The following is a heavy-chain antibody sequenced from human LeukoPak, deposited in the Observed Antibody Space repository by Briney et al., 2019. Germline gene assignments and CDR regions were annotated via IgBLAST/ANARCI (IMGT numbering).Heavy chain of an antibody. CDR2: ISGSGGST. CDR3: AKLLYYYDSSQPY. D-gene: IGHD3-22*01. J-gene: IGHJ4*02. CDR1: GFTFSSYG. Sequence: GGSLRLSCAASGFTFSSYGMSWVRQAPGKGREGVSAISGSGGSTYYADSVKGRFTISRDNSKNTLYLQMNSLRAEDTAVYYCAKLLYYYDSSQPYWGQGTLVTVSS. V-gene: IGHV3-23*01.